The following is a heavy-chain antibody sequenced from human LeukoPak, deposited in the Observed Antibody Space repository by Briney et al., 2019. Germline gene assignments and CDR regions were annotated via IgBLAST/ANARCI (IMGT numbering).Heavy chain of an antibody. D-gene: IGHD3-16*01. CDR2: INPDSGFT. CDR3: APTAEAYTSWWKV. J-gene: IGHJ4*02. Sequence: GASVKVSCKASGYKFTDDYMHWVRQAPGQGLEFMGWINPDSGFTNYAQKFKGGLTMPRDTSISTAYLEVRSLTSDDTAVYYCAPTAEAYTSWWKVWGQGTLVTVSS. V-gene: IGHV1-2*02. CDR1: GYKFTDDY.